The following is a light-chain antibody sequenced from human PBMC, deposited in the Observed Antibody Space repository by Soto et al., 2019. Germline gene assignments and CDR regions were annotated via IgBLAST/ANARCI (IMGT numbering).Light chain of an antibody. CDR3: QQRGKWPST. V-gene: IGKV3-11*01. CDR1: QSVDRY. CDR2: DAY. J-gene: IGKJ2*02. Sequence: EIVLTQSPGTLSLSPGETATLSFRASQSVDRYVAWYQQKLGQAPRLLIYDAYTRATGVGDRFTGSGSATDFSLTITSLEPEDFAVYYCQQRGKWPSTFGPGTKVDIK.